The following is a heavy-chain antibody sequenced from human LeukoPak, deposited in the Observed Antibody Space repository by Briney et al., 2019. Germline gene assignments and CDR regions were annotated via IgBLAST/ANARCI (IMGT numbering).Heavy chain of an antibody. Sequence: PGGSLRLSCAASGFTFSSYAMSWVRQAPGKGLEWVSAMSGSGGSTFYSDSVKGRFTVSRDNSKNTLYLQMDSLTVEDTAVYYCAKSYDISRFYPYWGQGTLVTVSS. J-gene: IGHJ4*02. CDR2: MSGSGGST. CDR3: AKSYDISRFYPY. CDR1: GFTFSSYA. V-gene: IGHV3-23*01. D-gene: IGHD3-22*01.